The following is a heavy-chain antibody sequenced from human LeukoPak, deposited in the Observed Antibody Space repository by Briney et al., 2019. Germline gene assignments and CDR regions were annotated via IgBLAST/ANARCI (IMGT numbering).Heavy chain of an antibody. CDR1: GFTFTSYA. CDR3: AGGGEIVY. J-gene: IGHJ4*02. Sequence: GGSLRLSCAASGFTFTSYAMSWVRQAPKKGLEWVSSISSSSSYIYYADSVKGRFTISRDNAKNSLYLQMNSLRAEDTAVYYCAGGGEIVYWGQGTLVTVSS. D-gene: IGHD5-12*01. CDR2: ISSSSSYI. V-gene: IGHV3-21*01.